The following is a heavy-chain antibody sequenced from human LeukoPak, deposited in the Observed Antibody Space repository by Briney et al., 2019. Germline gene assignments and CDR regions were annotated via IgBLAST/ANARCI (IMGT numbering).Heavy chain of an antibody. CDR1: GYTFTSYG. J-gene: IGHJ4*02. D-gene: IGHD3-10*01. CDR2: IIPIFGTA. V-gene: IGHV1-69*06. Sequence: ASVKVSCKASGYTFTSYGISWVRQAPGQGLEWMGGIIPIFGTANYAQKFQGRVTITADKSTSTAYMELSSLRSEDTAVYYCARESVGSGIFVDYWGQGTLVTVSS. CDR3: ARESVGSGIFVDY.